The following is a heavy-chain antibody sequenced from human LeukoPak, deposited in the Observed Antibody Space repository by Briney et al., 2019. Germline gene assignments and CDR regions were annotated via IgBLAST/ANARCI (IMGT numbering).Heavy chain of an antibody. D-gene: IGHD3-10*01. V-gene: IGHV3-11*04. CDR3: ARILWFGELYWFDP. J-gene: IGHJ5*02. CDR2: ISSSGSTI. Sequence: GGSLRLSCAASGFTFSDYYMSWIRQAPGKGLEWVSYISSSGSTIYYADSVKGRFTISRDNAKNSLYLQMNSLRAEDTAVYYCARILWFGELYWFDPWGQGTLVTVSS. CDR1: GFTFSDYY.